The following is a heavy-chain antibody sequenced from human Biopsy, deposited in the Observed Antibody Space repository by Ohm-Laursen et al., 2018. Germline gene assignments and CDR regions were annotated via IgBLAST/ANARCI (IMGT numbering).Heavy chain of an antibody. CDR1: GFTLSSYS. CDR3: ARSRGSSGIATIYYYGMDV. CDR2: ISSSSDNI. J-gene: IGHJ6*02. D-gene: IGHD3-10*01. Sequence: SLRLSCAAFGFTLSSYSMNWVRQTPGKGLEWVSTISSSSDNIYYVDSVKGRFTISRDNAKNSLYLQMNSLRAEDTAVYYCARSRGSSGIATIYYYGMDVWGQGTTVPVS. V-gene: IGHV3-21*01.